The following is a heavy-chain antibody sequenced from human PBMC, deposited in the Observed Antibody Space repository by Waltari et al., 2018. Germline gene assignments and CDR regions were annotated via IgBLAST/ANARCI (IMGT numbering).Heavy chain of an antibody. CDR2: INHSGST. V-gene: IGHV4-34*01. Sequence: QVQLQQWGAGLLKPSETLSLTCAVYGGSFSGYYWSWIRQPPGKGLEWIGEINHSGSTNYNPSLKSRVTISVDTSKNQFSLKLSSVTAADMAVYYCAYDSSGYYYGSFDYWGQGTLVTVSS. CDR1: GGSFSGYY. D-gene: IGHD3-22*01. CDR3: AYDSSGYYYGSFDY. J-gene: IGHJ4*02.